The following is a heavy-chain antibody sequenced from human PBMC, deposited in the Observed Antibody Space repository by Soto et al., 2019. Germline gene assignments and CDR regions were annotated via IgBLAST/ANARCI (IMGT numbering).Heavy chain of an antibody. CDR1: GGSLGSYY. D-gene: IGHD4-4*01. V-gene: IGHV4-59*01. CDR2: VFYTGRA. CDR3: ARDGDGRMTTNPYYYNGMDV. Sequence: QVQLQESGPGLVEASETLSLTCTVSGGSLGSYYWSWLRQPPGKGLEWIGYVFYTGRANYNASLRSRVSISLDTSNDHFSLKLSSVTAADTAVYYCARDGDGRMTTNPYYYNGMDVWGPGTTVTVSS. J-gene: IGHJ6*02.